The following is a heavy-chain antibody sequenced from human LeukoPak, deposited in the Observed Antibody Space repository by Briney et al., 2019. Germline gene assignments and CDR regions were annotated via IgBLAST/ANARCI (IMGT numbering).Heavy chain of an antibody. CDR2: INHSGST. V-gene: IGHV4-34*01. CDR3: ARDMGYSYGSFDY. J-gene: IGHJ4*02. CDR1: GGSFSGYY. D-gene: IGHD5-18*01. Sequence: SETLSLTCAVYGGSFSGYYWSWIRQPPGKGLEWIGEINHSGSTNYNPSLKSRVTISVDTSKNQFSLKLSSVTAADTAVYYCARDMGYSYGSFDYWGQGTLSPSPQ.